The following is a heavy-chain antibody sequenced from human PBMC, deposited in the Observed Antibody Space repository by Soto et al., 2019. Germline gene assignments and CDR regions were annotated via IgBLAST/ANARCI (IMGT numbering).Heavy chain of an antibody. J-gene: IGHJ6*02. CDR2: INAGNGNT. D-gene: IGHD6-19*01. CDR3: ARVPPGIAVLYGMDV. Sequence: GASVKVSCKASGYTFTSYGMHWVRQAPGQRLEWMGWINAGNGNTKYSQKFQGRVTITRDTSASTAYMELRSLRSDDTAVYYCARVPPGIAVLYGMDVWGQGTTVTVSS. CDR1: GYTFTSYG. V-gene: IGHV1-3*01.